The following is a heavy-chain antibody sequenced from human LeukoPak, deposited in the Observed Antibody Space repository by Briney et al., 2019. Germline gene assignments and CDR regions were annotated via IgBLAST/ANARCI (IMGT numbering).Heavy chain of an antibody. CDR2: IRQDGGET. CDR3: ARVVDGDYRNYYYGMDV. J-gene: IGHJ6*02. CDR1: GLTFSRDW. V-gene: IGHV3-7*01. D-gene: IGHD4-17*01. Sequence: PGGSLRLSCAASGLTFSRDWMGWVRQAPGKGLEWVANIRQDGGETYYGDSVKGRFIISRDNAKNSLFLQMNRLRAEDTAVYYCARVVDGDYRNYYYGMDVWGQGTTVTVSS.